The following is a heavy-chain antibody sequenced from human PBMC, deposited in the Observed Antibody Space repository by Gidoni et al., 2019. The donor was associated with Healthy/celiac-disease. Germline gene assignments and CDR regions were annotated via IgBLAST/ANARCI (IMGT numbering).Heavy chain of an antibody. V-gene: IGHV3-23*01. CDR2: ISGSGGST. D-gene: IGHD5-18*01. CDR3: AKDQALAVDTAMDN. J-gene: IGHJ4*02. Sequence: EVQLLASGGGVVQPGGSLRLSRAPSGFPFSSYAMSWVRRAPGTGLEWVSAISGSGGSTYYADSVKGRFTISRDNSKNTLYLKMNSLRAEDTAVYYCAKDQALAVDTAMDNWGQGTLVTVSS. CDR1: GFPFSSYA.